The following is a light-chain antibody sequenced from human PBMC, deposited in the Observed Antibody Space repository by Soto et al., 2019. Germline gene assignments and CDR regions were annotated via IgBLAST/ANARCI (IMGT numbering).Light chain of an antibody. Sequence: EPVMTQFPATLSVSPGERATLSCRASQSVSTNLAWYRQIPGQAPRLLIYDASTRATGIPARFSGSGFGTEFTLTINSLQSEDFAVYYCQQYHDWWTFGQGTKVDIK. J-gene: IGKJ1*01. CDR3: QQYHDWWT. V-gene: IGKV3-15*01. CDR1: QSVSTN. CDR2: DAS.